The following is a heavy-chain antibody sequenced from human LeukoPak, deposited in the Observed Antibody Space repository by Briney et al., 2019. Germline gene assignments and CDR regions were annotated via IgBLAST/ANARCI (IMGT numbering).Heavy chain of an antibody. D-gene: IGHD5-12*01. CDR1: GFTFSNYA. CDR3: ARDVGSGYDAFDI. Sequence: PGGSLRLSCAASGFTFSNYAMNWVRQAPGKGLEWVSFIATSGGITYYIDSLKGRFTISRDNAKNSLYLQMSSLRAEDTAVYFCARDVGSGYDAFDIGGEGTMVSV. CDR2: IATSGGIT. V-gene: IGHV3-48*03. J-gene: IGHJ3*02.